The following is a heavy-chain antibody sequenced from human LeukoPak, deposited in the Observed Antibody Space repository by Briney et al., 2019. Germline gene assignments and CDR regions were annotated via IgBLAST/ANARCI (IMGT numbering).Heavy chain of an antibody. J-gene: IGHJ6*03. Sequence: GGSLRLSCTASGFTLSSYEVNWVRQAPGKGLEWISYIDSSDASRYYADSVKGRFTISRDNAKNTLYLQMTSLRADDTVVYYCARVAGECDYSYYYHMDVWGKGTAVTISS. CDR2: IDSSDASR. D-gene: IGHD3-10*01. CDR3: ARVAGECDYSYYYHMDV. CDR1: GFTLSSYE. V-gene: IGHV3-48*03.